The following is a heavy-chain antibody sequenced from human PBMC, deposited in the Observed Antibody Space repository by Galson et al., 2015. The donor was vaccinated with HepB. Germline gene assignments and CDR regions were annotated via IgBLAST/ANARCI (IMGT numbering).Heavy chain of an antibody. CDR2: IKQDGGEK. J-gene: IGHJ3*02. CDR1: GFSFRNYW. Sequence: SLRLSCAASGFSFRNYWMTWVRQAPGKGLEWVANIKQDGGEKYYVDSVKGRFTISRDNAINSLYLQMSSLRVGDTAVYYCARDGGDYYDTTGNYYPKNTFDIWGRGTMVTVSP. D-gene: IGHD3-22*01. V-gene: IGHV3-7*01. CDR3: ARDGGDYYDTTGNYYPKNTFDI.